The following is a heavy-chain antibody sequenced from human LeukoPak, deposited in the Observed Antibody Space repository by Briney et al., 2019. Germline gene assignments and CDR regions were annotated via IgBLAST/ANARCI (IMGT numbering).Heavy chain of an antibody. CDR3: AKSRGSGNYYSYYFDY. J-gene: IGHJ4*02. Sequence: GGSLRLSCAASGFTFWSYGMHWVRQAPGKGLEWVAVISYDGSNKYHAESVKGRFTISRDNSKSTLYLQMNSLRVEDTAVYYCAKSRGSGNYYSYYFDYWGQGTLVTVSS. CDR1: GFTFWSYG. V-gene: IGHV3-30*18. D-gene: IGHD1-26*01. CDR2: ISYDGSNK.